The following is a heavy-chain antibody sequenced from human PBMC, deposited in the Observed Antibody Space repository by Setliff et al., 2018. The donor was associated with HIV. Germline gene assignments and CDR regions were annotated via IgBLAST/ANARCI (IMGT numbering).Heavy chain of an antibody. J-gene: IGHJ3*02. CDR3: ATYLSDNYLDGAFDI. Sequence: PSETLSLTCIVSGGSFSSSSYYWGWLRQSPGKGLQWIGTTFYSGSTYYNPSLKSRVTISLDTSNNDFSLTLTSVTAADTALYFCATYLSDNYLDGAFDIWGRGTMVTVSS. CDR1: GGSFSSSSYY. V-gene: IGHV4-39*02. D-gene: IGHD3-3*01. CDR2: TFYSGST.